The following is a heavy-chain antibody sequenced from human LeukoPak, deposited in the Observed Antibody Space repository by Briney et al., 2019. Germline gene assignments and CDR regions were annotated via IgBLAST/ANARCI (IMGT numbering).Heavy chain of an antibody. D-gene: IGHD1-1*01. J-gene: IGHJ4*02. CDR3: VRVGRSLHWNPDF. CDR2: ISYSGKS. Sequence: PSETLSLTCTVSGGSMSDYYWGCIRQPPGKGLEWIGYISYSGKSNSNPSLKSRVTMSVDMSKNQFSLKLASVTAADTAVYYCVRVGRSLHWNPDFWGLGTLVNVSS. CDR1: GGSMSDYY. V-gene: IGHV4-59*01.